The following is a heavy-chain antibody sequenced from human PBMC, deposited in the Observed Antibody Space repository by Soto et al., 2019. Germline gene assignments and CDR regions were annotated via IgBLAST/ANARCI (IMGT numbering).Heavy chain of an antibody. CDR1: CCSISSYY. Sequence: PSETLSLTCTVSCCSISSYYWSWIRLPAGKGLEWIGRIYSSGSTNYNPSLKSRVTMSVDTSKNQFSLRLSSVTAADTAVYYCARIDYSRQLAPYYYGLDVWGQGTTVTVSS. J-gene: IGHJ6*02. CDR2: IYSSGST. CDR3: ARIDYSRQLAPYYYGLDV. D-gene: IGHD4-4*01. V-gene: IGHV4-4*07.